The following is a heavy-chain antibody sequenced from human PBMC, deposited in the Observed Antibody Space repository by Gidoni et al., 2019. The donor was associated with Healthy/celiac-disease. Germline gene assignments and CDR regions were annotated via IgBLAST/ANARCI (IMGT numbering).Heavy chain of an antibody. D-gene: IGHD3-16*01. Sequence: QVQLVESGGGVVQPGRSLRLSLAASGFTFRSYGLHWVRQAPGKGLEWVAVISYDGSNKYYADSVKGRFTISRDNSKNTLYLQMNSLRAEDTAVYYCAKDRIGIMITFGGVIFDYWGQGTLVTVSS. CDR1: GFTFRSYG. CDR3: AKDRIGIMITFGGVIFDY. CDR2: ISYDGSNK. V-gene: IGHV3-30*18. J-gene: IGHJ4*02.